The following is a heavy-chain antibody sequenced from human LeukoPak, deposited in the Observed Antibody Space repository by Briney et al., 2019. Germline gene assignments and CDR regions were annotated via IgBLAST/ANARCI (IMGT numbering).Heavy chain of an antibody. V-gene: IGHV1-18*01. Sequence: ASVKVSCKASGYTFTSYGISWVRQAPGQGLEWMGWISAYNGNTNYAQKLQGRVTMTTGTSTSTAYMELRSLRSDDTAVYYCARDLRYCSSTSCYAGYYFDYWGQGTLVTVSS. D-gene: IGHD2-2*01. CDR1: GYTFTSYG. J-gene: IGHJ4*02. CDR2: ISAYNGNT. CDR3: ARDLRYCSSTSCYAGYYFDY.